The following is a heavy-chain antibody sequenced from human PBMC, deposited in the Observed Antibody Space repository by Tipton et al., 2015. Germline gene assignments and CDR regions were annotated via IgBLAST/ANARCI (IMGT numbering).Heavy chain of an antibody. CDR2: ISSTGNI. CDR3: ARLDREDAFDI. D-gene: IGHD3-16*02. CDR1: GASLTGYY. Sequence: TLSLTCTVSGASLTGYYWSWIRQPAGKGLEWIGRISSTGNINHNPALKGRVSMSFDTSKNQFSLKLSSLTAADTAVYFCARLDREDAFDIWGQGKLVTVSS. J-gene: IGHJ3*02. V-gene: IGHV4-4*07.